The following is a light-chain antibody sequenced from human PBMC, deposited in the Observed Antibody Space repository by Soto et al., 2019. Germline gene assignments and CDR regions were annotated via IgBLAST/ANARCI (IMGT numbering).Light chain of an antibody. V-gene: IGKV3-15*01. CDR3: QKYDNWPFT. J-gene: IGKJ5*01. CDR2: DAS. CDR1: QSIRSH. Sequence: EIVMTPSPFTLSLSXGERATLSXXASQSIRSHLAWYQQKPGQAPRLLIYDASTRATGIPARFSGSGSGTDFTLTISSLQSEDFAVYFCQKYDNWPFTFGQGTRLEIK.